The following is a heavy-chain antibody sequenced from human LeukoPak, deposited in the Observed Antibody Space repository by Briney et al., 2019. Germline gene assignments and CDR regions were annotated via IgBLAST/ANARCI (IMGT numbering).Heavy chain of an antibody. CDR1: GFTFSSYG. J-gene: IGHJ4*02. Sequence: PGGSLRLSCAASGFTFSSYGMHWVRQAPGKGLEWVAVISYDGSNKYYADSVKGRFTISRDNSKNTLYLQMNSLRAEDTAVYYCAKGSLRYFDWPLAAFDYWGQGTLVTVSS. V-gene: IGHV3-30*18. CDR2: ISYDGSNK. D-gene: IGHD3-9*01. CDR3: AKGSLRYFDWPLAAFDY.